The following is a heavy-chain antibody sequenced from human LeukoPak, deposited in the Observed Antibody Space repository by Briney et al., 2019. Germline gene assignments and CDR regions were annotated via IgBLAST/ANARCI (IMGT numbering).Heavy chain of an antibody. CDR1: GGSISSSSYY. V-gene: IGHV4-39*01. CDR2: IYYTGST. Sequence: PSETLSLTCTVSGGSISSSSYYWGWIRQPPGKGLEWIGNIYYTGSTYYNASLKSQVSISIDTSKNQFSLRLTSVTAADTAVYYCARQTGSGLFILPGGQGTLVTVSS. J-gene: IGHJ4*02. D-gene: IGHD3/OR15-3a*01. CDR3: ARQTGSGLFILP.